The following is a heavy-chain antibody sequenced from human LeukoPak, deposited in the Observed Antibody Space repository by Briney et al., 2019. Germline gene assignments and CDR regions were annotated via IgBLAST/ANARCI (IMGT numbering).Heavy chain of an antibody. Sequence: SETLSLTCTVSGGSISSSSYYWGWIRQPPGKGLEWIGSIYYSGSTYYNPSLKSRVTISVDTSKNQFSLKLSSVTAADTAVYYCARVRGVEATIFGVVSAYYFDYWGQGTLVTVSS. D-gene: IGHD3-3*01. CDR1: GGSISSSSYY. CDR3: ARVRGVEATIFGVVSAYYFDY. J-gene: IGHJ4*02. CDR2: IYYSGST. V-gene: IGHV4-39*07.